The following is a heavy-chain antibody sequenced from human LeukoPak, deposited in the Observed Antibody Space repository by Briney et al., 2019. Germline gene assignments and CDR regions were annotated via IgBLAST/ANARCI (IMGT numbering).Heavy chain of an antibody. CDR2: ITGSGGST. J-gene: IGHJ5*01. CDR1: GFTFDIYA. Sequence: QAGGSLRLSCTASGFTFDIYAMSWVRQAPGKGLEWVSSITGSGGSTYYADSVKGRFTVSRDNSKNTLFLQMKSLRAEDTAIYFCAKDLTTAPGNVFHSHSWGRGTLVTVSS. CDR3: AKDLTTAPGNVFHSHS. V-gene: IGHV3-23*01. D-gene: IGHD6-13*01.